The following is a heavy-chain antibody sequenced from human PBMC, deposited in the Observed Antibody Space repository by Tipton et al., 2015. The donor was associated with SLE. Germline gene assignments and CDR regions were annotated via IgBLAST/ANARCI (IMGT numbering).Heavy chain of an antibody. J-gene: IGHJ3*02. CDR3: ARGDLYSDYVWGTLRGAFDI. Sequence: TLSLTCAVYGGSFSGYYWSWIRQPPGKGLEWIGSIYYSGSTYYNPSLKSRVTISVDTSKNQFSLRLSSVTAADTALYYCARGDLYSDYVWGTLRGAFDIWGQGTVVTVSS. D-gene: IGHD3-16*01. CDR1: GGSFSGYY. V-gene: IGHV4-34*01. CDR2: IYYSGST.